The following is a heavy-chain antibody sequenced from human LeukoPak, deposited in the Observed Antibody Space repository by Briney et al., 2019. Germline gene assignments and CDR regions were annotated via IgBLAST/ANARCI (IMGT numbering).Heavy chain of an antibody. Sequence: PSETLSLTCTVSGGSISSYYWSWIRQPAGKGLELIGRIYTSGSTNYNPSLKSRVTMSVDTSKNQFSLKLSSVTAADTAVYYCARDDSSGYHTTYFDYWGQGTLVTVSS. V-gene: IGHV4-4*07. J-gene: IGHJ4*02. CDR1: GGSISSYY. CDR2: IYTSGST. D-gene: IGHD3-22*01. CDR3: ARDDSSGYHTTYFDY.